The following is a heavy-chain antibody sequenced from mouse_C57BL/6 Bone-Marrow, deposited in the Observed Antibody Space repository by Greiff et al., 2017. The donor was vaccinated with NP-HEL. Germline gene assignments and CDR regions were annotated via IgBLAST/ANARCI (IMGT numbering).Heavy chain of an antibody. D-gene: IGHD1-1*01. J-gene: IGHJ2*01. CDR3: TREGYYGTFDY. V-gene: IGHV5-9-1*02. Sequence: EVQLVESGEGLVKPGGSLTLSCAASGFTFSSYAMSWVRQTPEKRLEWVAYISSGGDYIYYADTVKGRFTISRDNARNTLYLQLSSLTSEDTAMYDCTREGYYGTFDYWGQGTTLTVSS. CDR1: GFTFSSYA. CDR2: ISSGGDYI.